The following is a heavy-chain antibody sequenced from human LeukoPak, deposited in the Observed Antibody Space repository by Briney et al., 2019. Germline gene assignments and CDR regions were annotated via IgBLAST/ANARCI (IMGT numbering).Heavy chain of an antibody. V-gene: IGHV1-69*05. D-gene: IGHD5-18*01. J-gene: IGHJ6*03. CDR2: IIPIFCTA. CDR1: GGTFSSYA. Sequence: SVKVSCKASGGTFSSYAISWVRQAPGQGLEWMGGIIPIFCTANYAQKFQGRVTITTDESTSTAYMELSSLRSEDTAVYYCARDPGGYSYGYGLYYMDVWGKGTTVTVSS. CDR3: ARDPGGYSYGYGLYYMDV.